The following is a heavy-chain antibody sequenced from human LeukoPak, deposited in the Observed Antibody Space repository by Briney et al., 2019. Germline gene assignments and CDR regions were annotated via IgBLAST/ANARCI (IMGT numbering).Heavy chain of an antibody. CDR1: GYTFTSYG. CDR3: ARADSSSWFKGVNHFDY. Sequence: GASVKVSCKASGYTFTSYGISWVRQAPGQGLEWMGWISAYNGNTNYAQKLQGRVTMTTDTSTSTAYMELRSLRSDDTAVYYCARADSSSWFKGVNHFDYWGQGTLVTVSS. CDR2: ISAYNGNT. J-gene: IGHJ4*02. V-gene: IGHV1-18*01. D-gene: IGHD6-13*01.